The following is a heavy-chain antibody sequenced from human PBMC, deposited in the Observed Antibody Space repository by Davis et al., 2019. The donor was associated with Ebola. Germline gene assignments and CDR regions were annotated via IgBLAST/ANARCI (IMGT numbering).Heavy chain of an antibody. V-gene: IGHV3-23*01. CDR3: AKDRQWLVGYGMDV. CDR1: GFTFSSYA. J-gene: IGHJ6*02. Sequence: GESLKISCAASGFTFSSYAVSWVRQAPGKGLEWVSAISGSGGSTYYADSVKGRFTISRDNSKNTLYLQMNSLRAEDTAVYYCAKDRQWLVGYGMDVWGQGTTVTVSS. D-gene: IGHD6-19*01. CDR2: ISGSGGST.